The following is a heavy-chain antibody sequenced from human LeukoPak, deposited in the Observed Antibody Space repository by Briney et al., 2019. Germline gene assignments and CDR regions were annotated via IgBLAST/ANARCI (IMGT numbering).Heavy chain of an antibody. CDR1: GGSISNYH. J-gene: IGHJ4*02. CDR3: ARRDYSSGWSFDI. CDR2: IHTSGST. D-gene: IGHD6-19*01. Sequence: PSETLSLTCTVSGGSISNYHWTWIRQPAGKGLEWIGQIHTSGSTNYNPPLKSRVTMSIDTPENQVSLTMRSVTAADTAVYYCARRDYSSGWSFDIWGQGTLDTVSS. V-gene: IGHV4-4*07.